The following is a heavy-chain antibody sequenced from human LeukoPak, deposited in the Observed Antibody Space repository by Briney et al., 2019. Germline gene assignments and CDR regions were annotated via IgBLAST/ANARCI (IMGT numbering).Heavy chain of an antibody. CDR1: GYTFTGYY. V-gene: IGHV1-2*02. J-gene: IGHJ5*02. Sequence: ASVKVSCKASGYTFTGYYMHWVRQAPGQGLEWMGWINPNSGGTNYAQKFQGRVTMTRDTSISTAYMELSRLRSDDTAVYYCAREVQQLVRGWFDPWGQGTLVTVSS. CDR3: AREVQQLVRGWFDP. D-gene: IGHD6-13*01. CDR2: INPNSGGT.